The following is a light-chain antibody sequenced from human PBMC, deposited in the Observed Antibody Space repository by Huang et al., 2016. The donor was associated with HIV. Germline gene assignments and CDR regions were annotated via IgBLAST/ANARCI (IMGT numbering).Light chain of an antibody. J-gene: IGKJ4*01. CDR1: QSVSRNY. CDR3: QQYGSAPLT. Sequence: EIVLTQSPGTLSLFPGERATLSCRASQSVSRNYLAWYQQKAGQAPRLLIYGASGSATCIPDRFSGSGSGTDFSLTISRLEPEDFAVYYCQQYGSAPLTFGGGTKVEI. V-gene: IGKV3-20*01. CDR2: GAS.